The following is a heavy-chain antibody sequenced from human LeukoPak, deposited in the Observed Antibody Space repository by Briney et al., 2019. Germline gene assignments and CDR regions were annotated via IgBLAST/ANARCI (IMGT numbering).Heavy chain of an antibody. Sequence: GGSLRLSCAASGFTFSSFTMNWVRQAPGKGLEWVSSISSTSTYIHYADSVKGRFTISRDNAKNSLYLQMNSLRAEYTAAYYCAPFDYADYLAFDYWGQGTLVTVSS. J-gene: IGHJ4*02. CDR1: GFTFSSFT. D-gene: IGHD4-17*01. CDR2: ISSTSTYI. CDR3: APFDYADYLAFDY. V-gene: IGHV3-21*01.